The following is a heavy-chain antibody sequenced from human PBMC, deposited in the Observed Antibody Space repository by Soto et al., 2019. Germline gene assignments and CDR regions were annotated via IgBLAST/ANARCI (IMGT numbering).Heavy chain of an antibody. CDR3: AKDPAPITGDEYMDV. J-gene: IGHJ6*02. CDR1: GFTVSDDD. Sequence: GSLRDSCAAPGFTVSDDDMSWVRQAPGKGLEWVSSVSGSGDRTYYADSVRGRFTISRDKSKTTLYLQMNSLRADGTAVYYCAKDPAPITGDEYMDVWGQGTTVTVSS. V-gene: IGHV3-23*01. CDR2: VSGSGDRT. D-gene: IGHD7-27*01.